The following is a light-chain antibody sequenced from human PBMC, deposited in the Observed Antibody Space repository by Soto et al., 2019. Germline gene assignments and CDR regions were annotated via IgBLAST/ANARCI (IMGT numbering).Light chain of an antibody. CDR1: RSDIGIFNY. CDR2: EVT. CDR3: SSYSSSSTLWV. V-gene: IGLV2-14*01. J-gene: IGLJ3*02. Sequence: QSALTQPASVSGSPGQSITISCSGTRSDIGIFNYVSWYQQHPGKAPKLIIYEVTNRPSGVSDRFSGSKSGNTASLNISGLQADDEADYYCSSYSSSSTLWVFGGGTKLTVL.